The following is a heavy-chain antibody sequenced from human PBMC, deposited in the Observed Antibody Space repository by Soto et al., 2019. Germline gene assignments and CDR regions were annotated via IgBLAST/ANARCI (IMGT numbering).Heavy chain of an antibody. CDR3: VRPHSAAFAWAADS. CDR2: ISDVEKT. D-gene: IGHD2-15*01. CDR1: GFSVSSNY. J-gene: IGHJ4*02. Sequence: PGGSLRLSCAVVSGFSVSSNYMSWVRQPPGKGLEWVSVISDVEKTYYADSVKGRFTISRDISKRTVFLQMSSLRAEDTAVYYCVRPHSAAFAWAADSWGQGTLVTVSS. V-gene: IGHV3-53*01.